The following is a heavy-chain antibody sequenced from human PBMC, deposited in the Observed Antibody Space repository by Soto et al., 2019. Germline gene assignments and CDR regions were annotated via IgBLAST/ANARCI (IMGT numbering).Heavy chain of an antibody. CDR2: ISYDGSNK. D-gene: IGHD3-16*01. V-gene: IGHV3-30-3*01. Sequence: GGSLRLSCAASGFTFRSYAMHWVRQAPGKGLEWVAVISYDGSNKYYADSVKGRFTISRDNSKNTLYLQMNSLRAEDTAVYYCARFKGGDYYGMDVWGQGTTVTVSS. J-gene: IGHJ6*02. CDR3: ARFKGGDYYGMDV. CDR1: GFTFRSYA.